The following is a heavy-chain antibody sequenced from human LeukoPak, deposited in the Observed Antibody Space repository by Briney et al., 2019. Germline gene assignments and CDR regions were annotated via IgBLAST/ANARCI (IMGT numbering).Heavy chain of an antibody. D-gene: IGHD3-9*01. CDR3: AREAYDVLTSDWFDP. J-gene: IGHJ5*02. CDR2: IYTSGST. CDR1: GASISSGEYY. V-gene: IGHV4-61*02. Sequence: SETLSLTCTVSGASISSGEYYWSWIRQPAWKGLEWIGRIYTSGSTNYNPSLKSRVTISVDTSKNQFSLKLSSVTAADTAMYYCAREAYDVLTSDWFDPWGQGTLVTVSS.